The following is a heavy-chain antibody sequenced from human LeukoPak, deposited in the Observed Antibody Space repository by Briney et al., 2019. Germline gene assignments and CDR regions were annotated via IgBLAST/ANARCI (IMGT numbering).Heavy chain of an antibody. CDR1: GFTFSNYW. CDR3: ARDRWGYSYGGD. CDR2: IKQDGSEK. V-gene: IGHV3-7*01. D-gene: IGHD5-18*01. Sequence: GGSLRLSCAASGFTFSNYWMSWVRQATGKGLEWVANIKQDGSEKYYVDSVKGRFTISRDNAKNSLYLQMNSLRAEDTAVYYCARDRWGYSYGGDWGQGTLVTVSS. J-gene: IGHJ4*02.